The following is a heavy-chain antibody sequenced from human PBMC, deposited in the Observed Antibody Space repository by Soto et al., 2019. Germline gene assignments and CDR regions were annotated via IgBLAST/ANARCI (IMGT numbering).Heavy chain of an antibody. CDR3: AKDRLGGNFDY. CDR1: GFTFNNYA. J-gene: IGHJ4*02. Sequence: EVQLLDSGGGLVQPGGSLKLSCAASGFTFNNYAMNWVRQAPEKGLEWVATIGGTGGSTYYADSVKGRFTITRVNSKNTLYLQMNSLRVEDTAVYYCAKDRLGGNFDYWGQGSHVTVSS. V-gene: IGHV3-23*01. CDR2: IGGTGGST.